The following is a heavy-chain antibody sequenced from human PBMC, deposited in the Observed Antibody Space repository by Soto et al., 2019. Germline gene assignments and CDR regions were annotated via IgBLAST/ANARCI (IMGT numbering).Heavy chain of an antibody. D-gene: IGHD3-22*01. CDR3: ARDGWYYYDSSGYYHPGGAYYSGMDV. Sequence: QVQLVESGGGVVQPGRSLRLSCAASGFTFSSYGMHWVRQAPGKGLEWVAVIWYDGSNKYYADSVKGRLTISRDNSKNNLFLRMNSLSAEDTAVYYCARDGWYYYDSSGYYHPGGAYYSGMDVCGQGTTVTVSS. CDR2: IWYDGSNK. V-gene: IGHV3-33*01. CDR1: GFTFSSYG. J-gene: IGHJ6*01.